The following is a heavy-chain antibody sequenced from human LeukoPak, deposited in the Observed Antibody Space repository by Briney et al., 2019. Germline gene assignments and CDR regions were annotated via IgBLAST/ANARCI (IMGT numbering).Heavy chain of an antibody. V-gene: IGHV3-21*01. Sequence: AGGSLRLSCAASGFTFSTYSMNWVRQAPGKGLEWVSSISSSGSYIYYADSVKGRFTISRDNAKNSLSLQMNSLRAEDTAVYYCARDLAMLPDHLTSVADYLGQGTLVTVSS. D-gene: IGHD4-23*01. CDR3: ARDLAMLPDHLTSVADY. CDR2: ISSSGSYI. CDR1: GFTFSTYS. J-gene: IGHJ4*02.